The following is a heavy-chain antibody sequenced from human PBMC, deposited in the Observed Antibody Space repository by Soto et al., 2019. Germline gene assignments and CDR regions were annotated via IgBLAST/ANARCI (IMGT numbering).Heavy chain of an antibody. D-gene: IGHD1-1*01. CDR2: IRNRANSYAT. J-gene: IGHJ6*02. V-gene: IGHV3-73*01. CDR3: ARADTTAFLNYYYYGMDV. Sequence: GGSLRLSCAGSGFAFSGSALHWVRQASGKGLEWVGRIRNRANSYATAYAASVKGRFTISRDDSKNTAYLQMNSLKTEETAVYYCARADTTAFLNYYYYGMDVWGQGTTVTVSS. CDR1: GFAFSGSA.